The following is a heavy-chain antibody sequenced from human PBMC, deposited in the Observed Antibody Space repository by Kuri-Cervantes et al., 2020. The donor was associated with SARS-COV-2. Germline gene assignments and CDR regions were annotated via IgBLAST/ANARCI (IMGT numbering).Heavy chain of an antibody. CDR2: FYSTGVT. J-gene: IGHJ5*02. V-gene: IGHV4-59*01. D-gene: IGHD1-26*01. Sequence: GSLRLSCTVSGGPISSYYWSWIRQPPGKGLEWIGYFYSTGVTNYDPSLKTRVTISTDASKNQLSLKLTSVTAADTAVYYCARDNILFSGSGFDTWGQGALVTVSS. CDR3: ARDNILFSGSGFDT. CDR1: GGPISSYY.